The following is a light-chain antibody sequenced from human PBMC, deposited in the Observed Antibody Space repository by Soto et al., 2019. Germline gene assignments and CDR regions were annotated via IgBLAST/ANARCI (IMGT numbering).Light chain of an antibody. CDR3: QQYGDSRLT. J-gene: IGKJ4*01. CDR2: GAS. Sequence: EIVLTQSPGTLSLSPGERATLPCRASQSVRSDFLTWYQQKPGQAPRLLIYGASTRATGVPDRFSGGGSGTQFTLTISRLEPEDFAVYYCQQYGDSRLTFGGGTKVDI. CDR1: QSVRSDF. V-gene: IGKV3-20*01.